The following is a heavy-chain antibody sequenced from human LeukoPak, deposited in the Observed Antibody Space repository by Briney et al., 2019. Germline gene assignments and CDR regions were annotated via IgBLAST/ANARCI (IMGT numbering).Heavy chain of an antibody. J-gene: IGHJ4*02. CDR2: ISSSSSYI. CDR3: ARDGLYYYDSSGYYYVEDSVHYFDY. Sequence: GGSLRLSCAASGFTFSSYSMNWVRQAPGKGLEWVSSISSSSSYIYYADSVKGRFTISRDNAKNSLYLQMNSLRAEDTAVYYCARDGLYYYDSSGYYYVEDSVHYFDYWGQGTLVTVSS. D-gene: IGHD3-22*01. CDR1: GFTFSSYS. V-gene: IGHV3-21*01.